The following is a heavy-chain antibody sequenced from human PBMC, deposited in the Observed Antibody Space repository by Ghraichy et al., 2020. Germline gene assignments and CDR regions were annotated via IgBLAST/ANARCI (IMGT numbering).Heavy chain of an antibody. CDR1: GDSASSNSAT. D-gene: IGHD3-10*01. CDR3: ARQYIYGFDY. CDR2: TYYRSKWYS. Sequence: SQTLSLTCAISGDSASSNSATWDWIRQSPSRGLEWLGRTYYRSKWYSAYAPSVKSRITINSDTSKNQFSLQLNSVTPEDTALYYWARQYIYGFDYWGQGTLVTGSS. J-gene: IGHJ4*02. V-gene: IGHV6-1*01.